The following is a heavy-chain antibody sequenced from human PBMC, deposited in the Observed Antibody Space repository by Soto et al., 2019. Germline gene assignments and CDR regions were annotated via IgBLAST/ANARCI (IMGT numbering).Heavy chain of an antibody. CDR2: VYYSGSS. CDR1: CGSISSGGYY. V-gene: IGHV4-31*03. J-gene: IGHJ4*02. CDR3: ARVGRGVVVPAAVDY. Sequence: SETLSLTCTVSCGSISSGGYYWSWIRQHPGKGLEWIGNVYYSGSSHYNPSLKSRVTISIDTSKNQFSLKLSSVTAADTAVYYCARVGRGVVVPAAVDYWGQGTLVTVSS. D-gene: IGHD2-2*01.